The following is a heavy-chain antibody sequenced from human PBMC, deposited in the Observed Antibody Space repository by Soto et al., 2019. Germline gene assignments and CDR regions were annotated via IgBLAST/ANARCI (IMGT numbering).Heavy chain of an antibody. CDR2: ISSNGVGT. D-gene: IGHD6-6*01. CDR3: ARRARPDFYYMDV. J-gene: IGHJ6*03. Sequence: LRLSCAASGFTLSGYAMDLFRQAPGKGLEYVSGISSNGVGTYYANSVQGRFTISRDNSKNTVYLQMGSLRPEDMAVYYCARRARPDFYYMDVWGKGTTVTVS. V-gene: IGHV3-64*01. CDR1: GFTLSGYA.